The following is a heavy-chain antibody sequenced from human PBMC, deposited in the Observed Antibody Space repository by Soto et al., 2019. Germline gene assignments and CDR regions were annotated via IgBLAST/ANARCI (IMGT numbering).Heavy chain of an antibody. CDR1: GYSFSTYW. Sequence: EVQLVQSGAEVKKPGESLKISCKGSGYSFSTYWIGWVRQKPGKGLEWMGIIYPGDSDTRYSPSFQGQVTISVDTSISTAYLQWHSLEASDTAMYYCARSLPFFDWLLYGLYFDFWGQGTLVTVSS. J-gene: IGHJ4*02. CDR2: IYPGDSDT. D-gene: IGHD3-9*01. V-gene: IGHV5-51*01. CDR3: ARSLPFFDWLLYGLYFDF.